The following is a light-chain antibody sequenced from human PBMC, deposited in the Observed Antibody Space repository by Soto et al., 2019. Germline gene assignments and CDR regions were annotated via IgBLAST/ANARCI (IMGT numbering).Light chain of an antibody. V-gene: IGLV2-14*03. CDR1: SSDVGAYKY. J-gene: IGLJ1*01. CDR3: SSFTGTTTLDV. Sequence: QSALTQTASVSGSPGQSITISCTGTSSDVGAYKYVSWYQQHPGKVPKLIIYGVSNRPSGVSNRFSGSKSGNTAFLTISGLQPEDEADYYCSSFTGTTTLDVFGTGTKLTVL. CDR2: GVS.